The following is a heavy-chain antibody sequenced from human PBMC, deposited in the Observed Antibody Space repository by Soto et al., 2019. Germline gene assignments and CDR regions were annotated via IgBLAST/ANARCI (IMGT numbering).Heavy chain of an antibody. J-gene: IGHJ6*02. V-gene: IGHV3-49*03. CDR1: GFTFADYA. D-gene: IGHD2-2*01. CDR2: IISINYGETT. Sequence: QPGGSLSLSCPPSGFTFADYALSWSRLPPGKGLEWVGVIISINYGETTDYAASDRGRFTISRDKSKSIAYLQMNSLTSEDTAVYYCARYPYTSSYSYCGMDVWGPGTTVTVSS. CDR3: ARYPYTSSYSYCGMDV.